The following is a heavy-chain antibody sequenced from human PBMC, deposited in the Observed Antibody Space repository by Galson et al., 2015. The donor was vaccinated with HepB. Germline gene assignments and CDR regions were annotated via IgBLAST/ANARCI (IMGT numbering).Heavy chain of an antibody. CDR1: GGSFSDYY. Sequence: SETLSLTCAVYGGSFSDYYWSWIRQPPEKGLEWIGEVHYSGATNYNPSLKSRVVISADTSKNQFSLKLSSVTAADTAVYYCARGHARFTIFGVVITGNWFDPWGQGTLVTVSS. CDR3: ARGHARFTIFGVVITGNWFDP. V-gene: IGHV4-34*01. J-gene: IGHJ5*02. D-gene: IGHD3-3*01. CDR2: VHYSGAT.